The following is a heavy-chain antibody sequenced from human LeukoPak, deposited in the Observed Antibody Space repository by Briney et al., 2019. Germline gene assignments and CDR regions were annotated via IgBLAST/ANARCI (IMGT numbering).Heavy chain of an antibody. CDR3: AKDLAAAGTSRSSAFDI. D-gene: IGHD6-13*01. V-gene: IGHV3-43*02. CDR2: ISGDGGST. CDR1: GFTFDDYA. J-gene: IGHJ3*02. Sequence: QTGGSLRLSCAASGFTFDDYAMHWVRHAPGKGLEWVSLISGDGGSTYYADSVKGRFTISRDNSKNSLYLQMNSLRTEDTALYYCAKDLAAAGTSRSSAFDIWGQGTMVTVSS.